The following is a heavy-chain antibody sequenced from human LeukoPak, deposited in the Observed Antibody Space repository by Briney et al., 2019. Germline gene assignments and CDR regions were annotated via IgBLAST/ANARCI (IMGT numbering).Heavy chain of an antibody. CDR2: ISWNSGSI. CDR1: GFTFDDYA. Sequence: GGSLRLSCAASGFTFDDYAMHWVRQAPGKGLEWVSGISWNSGSIGYADSVKGRFTISRDNAKNSLYLQMNSLRAEDTALYYCAKGGIYDSSGYYHYWGQGTLVTVSS. CDR3: AKGGIYDSSGYYHY. D-gene: IGHD3-22*01. J-gene: IGHJ4*02. V-gene: IGHV3-9*01.